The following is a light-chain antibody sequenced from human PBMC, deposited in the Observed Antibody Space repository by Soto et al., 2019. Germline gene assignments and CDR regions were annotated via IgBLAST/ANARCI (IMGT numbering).Light chain of an antibody. CDR3: QQSDSLPLT. V-gene: IGKV1-33*01. CDR1: QDISNY. Sequence: DIQMTQSPSSLSASVGDRVTITCQASQDISNYLSWYQQRPGKAPKLLIYDSSNLETGVPSRFSGGGSGTHFTFPISSVQPEDIATYYCQQSDSLPLTFGGRTKVDIK. J-gene: IGKJ4*01. CDR2: DSS.